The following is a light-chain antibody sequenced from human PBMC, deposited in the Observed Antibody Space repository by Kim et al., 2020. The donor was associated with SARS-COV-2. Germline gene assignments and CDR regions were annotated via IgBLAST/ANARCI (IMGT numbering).Light chain of an antibody. CDR3: TTHGGFNYF. Sequence: QSALTQPPSASGSPGQSVTISCSGTSSDFGGFNYVSWYQQHPGKAPKLIIYEVIKRPSGVPDRFSGSRSGYTASLTISGLQAEDEADYYCTTHGGFNYFFGTGTKVTVL. J-gene: IGLJ1*01. CDR1: SSDFGGFNY. CDR2: EVI. V-gene: IGLV2-8*01.